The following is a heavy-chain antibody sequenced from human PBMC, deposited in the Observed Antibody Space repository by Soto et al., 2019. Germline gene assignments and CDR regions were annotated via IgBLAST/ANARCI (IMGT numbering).Heavy chain of an antibody. CDR3: AKDQSFAGYGRIDV. J-gene: IGHJ6*02. CDR1: GFPFGSYG. V-gene: IGHV3-30*18. CDR2: ISYDGSNK. Sequence: PGGSLRLSCAASGFPFGSYGMHLVRQSPGKGLEWVAFISYDGSNKYYADSVKGLFTISRDNSKNKIYLQMNSLSAEDTAVYYCAKDQSFAGYGRIDVWGQGTTVTVSS. D-gene: IGHD6-13*01.